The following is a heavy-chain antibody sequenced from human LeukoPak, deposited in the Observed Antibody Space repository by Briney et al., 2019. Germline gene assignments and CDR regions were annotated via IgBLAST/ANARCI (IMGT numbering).Heavy chain of an antibody. CDR2: INPNSAGT. Sequence: GASVKASCKAPGYTFTGYYIHWVRQAPGQGLEWMGWINPNSAGTKYAQKFQGRVTMTRDTSTSTVYMELSSLRSEDTAVYYCARDHYYDSSGYYYPGYNWFDPWGQGTLVTVSS. D-gene: IGHD3-22*01. J-gene: IGHJ5*02. V-gene: IGHV1-2*02. CDR1: GYTFTGYY. CDR3: ARDHYYDSSGYYYPGYNWFDP.